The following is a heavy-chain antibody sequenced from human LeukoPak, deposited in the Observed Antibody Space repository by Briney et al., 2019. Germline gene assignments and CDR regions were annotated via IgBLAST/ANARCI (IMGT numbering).Heavy chain of an antibody. J-gene: IGHJ6*02. Sequence: GGSLRLSCAASGFXFSSYGIHWVRQAPGKGLEWVAVIWYDGSNKYYADSVKGRFTISRDNSKNTLYLQMNSLRAEDTAVYYCARSHGRGNYYYYYYGMDVWGQGTTVTVSS. V-gene: IGHV3-33*01. CDR2: IWYDGSNK. D-gene: IGHD3-10*01. CDR1: GFXFSSYG. CDR3: ARSHGRGNYYYYYYGMDV.